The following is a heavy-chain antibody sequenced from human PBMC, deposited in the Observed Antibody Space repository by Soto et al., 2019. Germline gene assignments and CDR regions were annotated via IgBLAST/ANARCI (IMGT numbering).Heavy chain of an antibody. CDR2: ITVNGIT. J-gene: IGHJ1*01. Sequence: PSETLSLTCTVSGAYVSDFSWSWIRQPVGKGLEWIGRITVNGITQYTPSFRSRVTMSMDTSRNQFSLNLQSATAADTALYYCARESGENWTYEAHWGQGTLVTVSS. CDR3: ARESGENWTYEAH. D-gene: IGHD1-7*01. CDR1: GAYVSDFS. V-gene: IGHV4-4*07.